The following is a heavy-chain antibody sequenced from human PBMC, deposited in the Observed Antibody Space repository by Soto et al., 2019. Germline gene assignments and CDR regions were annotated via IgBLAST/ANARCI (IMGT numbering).Heavy chain of an antibody. CDR2: ILPIFGTV. Sequence: QVQLVQSGAEVKKPGSSVNVSCKASGGTFSSYPISWVRQAPGQGLEWMGWILPIFGTVNYAQKFQGRVKITAHRSTSTAYMDLSSLRSEDTAVYYCARDLDGSRRLDYWGQGTLVTVSS. J-gene: IGHJ4*02. CDR1: GGTFSSYP. CDR3: ARDLDGSRRLDY. V-gene: IGHV1-69*06. D-gene: IGHD6-13*01.